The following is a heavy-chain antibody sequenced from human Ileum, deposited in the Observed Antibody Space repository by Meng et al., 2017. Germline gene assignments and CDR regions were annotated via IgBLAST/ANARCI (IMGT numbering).Heavy chain of an antibody. CDR2: IYWDDDT. CDR1: GFSVSTDGVG. J-gene: IGHJ4*02. V-gene: IGHV2-5*02. CDR3: AHKREETTVNYFDF. Sequence: QIMLKESGAPLVKPTQTLTLTCTVSGFSVSTDGVGVGWISQPPGKAPEWLALIYWDDDTRYSPSLRHRLIITKDTSKNQVVLTMTDMDPVDTGRYYCAHKREETTVNYFDFWGQGTLVTVSS. D-gene: IGHD4-11*01.